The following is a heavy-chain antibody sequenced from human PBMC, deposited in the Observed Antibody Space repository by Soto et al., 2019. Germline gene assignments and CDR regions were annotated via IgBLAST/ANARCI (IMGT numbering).Heavy chain of an antibody. D-gene: IGHD6-6*01. CDR2: IYYSGST. Sequence: SETLSLTCTVSGGSISSYYWSWIRQPPGKGLEWIGYIYYSGSTNYNPSLKSRVTISVDTSKNQFSLKLSSVTAADTAVEYCARRAAYSSSLDPYYYYYYMDVWGKGTTVTVSS. J-gene: IGHJ6*03. CDR1: GGSISSYY. V-gene: IGHV4-59*08. CDR3: ARRAAYSSSLDPYYYYYYMDV.